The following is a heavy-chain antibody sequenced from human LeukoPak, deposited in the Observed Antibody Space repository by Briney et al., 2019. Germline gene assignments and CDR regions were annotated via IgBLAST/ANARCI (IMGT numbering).Heavy chain of an antibody. CDR2: IIPIFGTA. Sequence: GASVKVSCKASGGTFSSYAISWVRQAPGQGLEWMGGIIPIFGTANHAQKFQGRVTITADESTSTAYMELSSLRSEDTAVYYCARDKEYSSNWFDPWGQGTLVTVSS. CDR1: GGTFSSYA. CDR3: ARDKEYSSNWFDP. D-gene: IGHD6-6*01. V-gene: IGHV1-69*13. J-gene: IGHJ5*02.